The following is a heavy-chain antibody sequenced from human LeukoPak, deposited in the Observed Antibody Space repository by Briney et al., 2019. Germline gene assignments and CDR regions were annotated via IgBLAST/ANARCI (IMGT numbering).Heavy chain of an antibody. J-gene: IGHJ4*02. Sequence: GGCLRPSCVVSGFTFSSYWMSWVRQAPGKGLEWVASIKQDGSEIYYVDSVKGRFTISRDNAKNSLYLQMNSLRADDTAVYKCARDLGSYRHFFDYWGQGTLVTVSS. CDR2: IKQDGSEI. CDR1: GFTFSSYW. CDR3: ARDLGSYRHFFDY. D-gene: IGHD3-10*01. V-gene: IGHV3-7*01.